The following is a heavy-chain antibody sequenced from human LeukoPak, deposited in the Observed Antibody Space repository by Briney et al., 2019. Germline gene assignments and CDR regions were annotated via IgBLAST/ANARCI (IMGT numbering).Heavy chain of an antibody. CDR1: GFTFSRYW. CDR3: ASTARYSGYHSEVYY. Sequence: PGGSLRLSCAASGFTFSRYWMKWVRQAPGKGLEWVANIKQDGSEKYYVDSVKGRFTISRDNAKNSLSLQMTSLSAEDTAVYYCASTARYSGYHSEVYYWGPGTLVTVSS. J-gene: IGHJ4*01. CDR2: IKQDGSEK. V-gene: IGHV3-7*01. D-gene: IGHD5-12*01.